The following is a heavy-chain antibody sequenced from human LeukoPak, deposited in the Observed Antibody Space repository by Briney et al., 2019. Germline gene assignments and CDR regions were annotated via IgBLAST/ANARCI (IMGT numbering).Heavy chain of an antibody. D-gene: IGHD2-15*01. J-gene: IGHJ3*02. Sequence: TGGSLRLSCAASGFTFSSYGMSWVRQAPGKGLEWVSAISGSGGSTYYADSVKGRFTISRDNSKNTLYLQMNSLRAEDTAVYYCARCSGGGGAAFDIWGQGTMVTVSS. CDR1: GFTFSSYG. CDR2: ISGSGGST. CDR3: ARCSGGGGAAFDI. V-gene: IGHV3-23*01.